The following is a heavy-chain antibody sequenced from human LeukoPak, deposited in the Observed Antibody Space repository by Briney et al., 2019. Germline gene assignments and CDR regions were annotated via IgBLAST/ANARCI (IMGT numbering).Heavy chain of an antibody. CDR3: ARDSADANWFAP. Sequence: APVKVSCKASGYTFTSYCIRWVRQAPGQGLEWMGWISAYNGNTNYAQKLQGRVTMTTDTSTSTAYMELRSLRSDDTAVYYCARDSADANWFAPWGQGTLVTVSS. J-gene: IGHJ5*02. V-gene: IGHV1-18*01. CDR2: ISAYNGNT. D-gene: IGHD5-24*01. CDR1: GYTFTSYC.